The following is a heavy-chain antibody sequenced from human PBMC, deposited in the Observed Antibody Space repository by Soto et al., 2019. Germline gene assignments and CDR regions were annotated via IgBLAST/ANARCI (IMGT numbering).Heavy chain of an antibody. CDR2: IYYSGST. Sequence: SETLSLTCTVSGGSISSYYWSWIRQPPGKGLEWIGYIYYSGSTNYNPSLKSRVTISVDTSKNQFSLKLSSVTAADTAVYYWARHGSGRHGWFDPWGQGTLVTVSS. D-gene: IGHD3-10*01. J-gene: IGHJ5*02. CDR1: GGSISSYY. V-gene: IGHV4-59*08. CDR3: ARHGSGRHGWFDP.